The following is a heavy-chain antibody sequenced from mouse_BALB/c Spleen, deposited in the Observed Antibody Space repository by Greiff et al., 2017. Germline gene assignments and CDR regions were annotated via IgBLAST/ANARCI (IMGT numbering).Heavy chain of an antibody. CDR1: GFNIKDTY. Sequence: VQLKESGAELVKPGASVKLSCTASGFNIKDTYMHWVKQRPEQGLEWIGRIDPANGNTKYDPKFQGKATITADTSSNTAYLRLSSLTSEDTAVYYCARGWVDDWGQGTSVTVSS. D-gene: IGHD2-3*01. CDR2: IDPANGNT. J-gene: IGHJ4*01. V-gene: IGHV14-3*02. CDR3: ARGWVDD.